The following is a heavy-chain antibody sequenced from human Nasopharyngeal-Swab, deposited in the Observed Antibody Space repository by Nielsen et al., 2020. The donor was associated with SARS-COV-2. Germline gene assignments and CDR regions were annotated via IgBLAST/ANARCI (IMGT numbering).Heavy chain of an antibody. CDR1: GFTFSVYG. CDR2: ITTRGSYT. J-gene: IGHJ4*02. V-gene: IGHV3-21*06. Sequence: GESLKISCAGSGFTFSVYGMNWVRQAPGKGLEWVASITTRGSYTYYADSVQGRFTIPRDNAKNAVYLQMNSLRPEDTAVYYCARDLVTGQRFDYWGQGTLVTVSS. D-gene: IGHD2-21*02. CDR3: ARDLVTGQRFDY.